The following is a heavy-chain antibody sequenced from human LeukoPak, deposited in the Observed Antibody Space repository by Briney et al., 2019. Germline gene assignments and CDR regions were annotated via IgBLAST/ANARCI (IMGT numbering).Heavy chain of an antibody. Sequence: GASVKVSCKASGYTFTSYGISWVRQAPGQGLEWMGWISAYNGNTNYAQKFQGRVTITADKSTSTAYMELSSLRSEDTAVYYCARARSVPPDLNWFDPWGQGTLVTVSS. D-gene: IGHD3-10*01. V-gene: IGHV1-18*01. CDR2: ISAYNGNT. J-gene: IGHJ5*02. CDR1: GYTFTSYG. CDR3: ARARSVPPDLNWFDP.